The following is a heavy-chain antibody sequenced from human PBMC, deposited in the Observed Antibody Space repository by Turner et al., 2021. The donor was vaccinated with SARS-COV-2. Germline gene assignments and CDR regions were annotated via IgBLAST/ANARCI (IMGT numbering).Heavy chain of an antibody. J-gene: IGHJ4*02. Sequence: QVQLVESGGGVVQPWRSLRLSCVASGFTFSRYGMHWVRQAPGKGLEWVAVISYDGSNKYYADSVKGRFTISRDNSKNTLYLQMNSLRAEDTAVYYCAKFMYYYESSGYSTIDYWGQGTLVTVSS. V-gene: IGHV3-30*18. CDR1: GFTFSRYG. D-gene: IGHD3-22*01. CDR2: ISYDGSNK. CDR3: AKFMYYYESSGYSTIDY.